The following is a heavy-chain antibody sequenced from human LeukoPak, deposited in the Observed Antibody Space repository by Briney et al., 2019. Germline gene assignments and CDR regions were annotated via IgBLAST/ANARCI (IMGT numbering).Heavy chain of an antibody. CDR3: AKRSLGGYNSLDY. D-gene: IGHD5-24*01. CDR1: GYSFTSCW. Sequence: GESLKISCKGSGYSFTSCWIGWVRQMPGKGLEWMGIIYPGDSDTRYSPSFQGQVTISADKSISTAYLQWSSLKASDTAKEFLAKRSLGGYNSLDYWGQGTLVTVSS. J-gene: IGHJ4*02. CDR2: IYPGDSDT. V-gene: IGHV5-51*01.